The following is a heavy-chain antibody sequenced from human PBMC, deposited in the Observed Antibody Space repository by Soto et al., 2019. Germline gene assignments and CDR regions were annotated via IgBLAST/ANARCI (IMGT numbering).Heavy chain of an antibody. CDR2: MNPNSGNT. CDR3: AKWGTGGNDAFDI. V-gene: IGHV1-8*01. D-gene: IGHD2-8*01. CDR1: GYTFTRYD. J-gene: IGHJ3*02. Sequence: ASVNVSCKASGYTFTRYDINWVRQATGQGLEWMGWMNPNSGNTGYAQKFQGRVTMTRNTSISTAYMELSSLRSEDTAVYYCAKWGTGGNDAFDIWGQGTMVTVS.